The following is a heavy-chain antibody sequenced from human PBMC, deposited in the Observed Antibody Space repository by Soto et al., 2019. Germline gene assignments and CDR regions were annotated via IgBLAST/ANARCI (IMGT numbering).Heavy chain of an antibody. Sequence: TSETLSLTCTVSGGSISSSSYYWGWIRQPPGKGLEWIGSIYYSGSTYYNPSLKSRVTISVDTSKNQFSLKLSSVTAADTAVYYCARHNYDILTGYYAYWGQGTLVTVSS. V-gene: IGHV4-39*01. J-gene: IGHJ4*02. D-gene: IGHD3-9*01. CDR1: GGSISSSSYY. CDR2: IYYSGST. CDR3: ARHNYDILTGYYAY.